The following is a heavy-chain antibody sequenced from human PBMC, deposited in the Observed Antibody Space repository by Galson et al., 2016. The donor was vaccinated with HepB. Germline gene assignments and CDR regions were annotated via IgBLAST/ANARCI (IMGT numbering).Heavy chain of an antibody. CDR3: ARVMNDNDVGDY. D-gene: IGHD1-1*01. CDR2: IRHDGGTQ. V-gene: IGHV3-7*03. Sequence: SLRLSCADSRFTFSSYWMHWVRQVPGKGLQWVANIRHDGGTQNYVHSVEGRFAISRDNAKNSLYLQMDSLRAEDEAVYYCARVMNDNDVGDYWGQGTLVTVST. J-gene: IGHJ4*02. CDR1: RFTFSSYW.